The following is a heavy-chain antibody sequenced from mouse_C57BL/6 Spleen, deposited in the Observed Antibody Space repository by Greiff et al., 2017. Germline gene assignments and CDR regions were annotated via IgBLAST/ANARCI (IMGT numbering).Heavy chain of an antibody. D-gene: IGHD3-3*01. Sequence: VQLQQSGAELARPGASVKLSCKASGYTFTSYGISWVKQGTGQGLEWIGEIYPRSGNTYYNEKFKGKATLTADKSSSTAYMELRSLTSEDAAVYFCEKGDAYWGQGTLVTVSA. J-gene: IGHJ3*01. CDR3: EKGDAY. V-gene: IGHV1-81*01. CDR2: IYPRSGNT. CDR1: GYTFTSYG.